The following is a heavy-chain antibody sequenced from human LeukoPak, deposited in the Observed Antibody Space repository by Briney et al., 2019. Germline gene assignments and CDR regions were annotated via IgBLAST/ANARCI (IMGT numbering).Heavy chain of an antibody. CDR1: GFTFSSYW. Sequence: SGGSLRLSCAASGFTFSSYWIHWVRQLPGKGLVWVSRIKDGGTTTDYADSVKGRFTISRDDAKNTLYLQMNSLRAEDTAVYYCTTIRPGYWGRGTLVTVSS. CDR3: TTIRPGY. J-gene: IGHJ4*02. CDR2: IKDGGTTT. V-gene: IGHV3-74*01. D-gene: IGHD5-24*01.